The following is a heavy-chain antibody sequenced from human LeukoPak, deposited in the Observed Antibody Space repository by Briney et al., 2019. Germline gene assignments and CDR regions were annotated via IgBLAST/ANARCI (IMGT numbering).Heavy chain of an antibody. D-gene: IGHD6-19*01. CDR2: ISAYNGNT. V-gene: IGHV1-18*01. CDR1: GYTFTSYG. CDR3: ARAVGPKQWLVSGFDY. Sequence: ASVKVSCKASGYTFTSYGISRVRQAPGQGLEWMGWISAYNGNTNYAQKLQGRVTMTTDTSTSTAYMELRSLRSDDTAVYYCARAVGPKQWLVSGFDYWGQGTLVTVSS. J-gene: IGHJ4*02.